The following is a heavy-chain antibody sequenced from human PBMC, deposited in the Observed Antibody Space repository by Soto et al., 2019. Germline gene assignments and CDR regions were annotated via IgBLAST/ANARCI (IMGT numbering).Heavy chain of an antibody. CDR1: GGSLCGYY. V-gene: IGHV4-34*01. J-gene: IGHJ4*02. Sequence: SETLSLTCAVYGGSLCGYYWSWIRQPPGKGLEWIGEINHSGSTNYNPSLKSRVTISVDTSKNQFSLKLSSVTAADTAVYYCARGNWVIAAHPINFDYWGQGTLVTVSS. CDR3: ARGNWVIAAHPINFDY. D-gene: IGHD6-6*01. CDR2: INHSGST.